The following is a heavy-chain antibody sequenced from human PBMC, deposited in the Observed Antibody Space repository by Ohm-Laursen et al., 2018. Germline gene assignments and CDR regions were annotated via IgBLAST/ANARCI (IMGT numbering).Heavy chain of an antibody. J-gene: IGHJ3*02. CDR1: GYTFTSYG. D-gene: IGHD3-22*01. Sequence: SSVKVSCNASGYTFTSYGISWVRQAPGQGLEWMGWISTYDGTPKYAHKLQVRVTMTTDTSTNTAYMELRSLRSDDTALYYCARDWYYDSRGYSNDVFDIWGQGTMVTVSS. V-gene: IGHV1-18*01. CDR3: ARDWYYDSRGYSNDVFDI. CDR2: ISTYDGTP.